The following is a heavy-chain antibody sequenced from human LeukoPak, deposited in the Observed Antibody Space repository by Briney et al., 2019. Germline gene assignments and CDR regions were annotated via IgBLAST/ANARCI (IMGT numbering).Heavy chain of an antibody. D-gene: IGHD6-19*01. CDR3: AKATYSSGWFHFDY. CDR1: GFTFSSYA. J-gene: IGHJ4*02. V-gene: IGHV3-23*01. Sequence: QPGGSLRLSCAASGFTFSSYAMSWVRQAPGKGLEWVSAISGSGGSTYYADSAKGRFTISRDNSKNTLYLQMNSLRAEDTAVYYCAKATYSSGWFHFDYWGQGTLVTVSS. CDR2: ISGSGGST.